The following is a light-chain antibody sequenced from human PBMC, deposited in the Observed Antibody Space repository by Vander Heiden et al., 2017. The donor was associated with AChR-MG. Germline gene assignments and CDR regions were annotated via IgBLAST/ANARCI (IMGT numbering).Light chain of an antibody. CDR1: QSLVHSDGNTY. J-gene: IGKJ2*01. CDR2: KVS. CDR3: MQGSAENT. Sequence: DVVMTQSPLSLPVTLGQPASISCRSSQSLVHSDGNTYLNWFQQRPGQSPRRLIYKVSNRDSGVPDRFSGSGSGTDFTLMISGVEAEDVAVYYCMQGSAENTFGQGTKLEIK. V-gene: IGKV2-30*02.